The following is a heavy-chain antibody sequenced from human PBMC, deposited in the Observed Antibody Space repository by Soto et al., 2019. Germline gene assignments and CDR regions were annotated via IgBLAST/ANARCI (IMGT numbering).Heavy chain of an antibody. CDR2: ISSTSTYI. Sequence: VQLVESGGGLVKPGGSLRLSCTASGFTFSTYTMNWVRQAPGKGLEWVSSISSTSTYIFNADSVKGRFTISRDNAKNSRFLEMSSLRAEDTAVYYCARGEDIGEPLFDYWGQGTLVTVSS. J-gene: IGHJ4*02. D-gene: IGHD4-17*01. CDR3: ARGEDIGEPLFDY. CDR1: GFTFSTYT. V-gene: IGHV3-21*01.